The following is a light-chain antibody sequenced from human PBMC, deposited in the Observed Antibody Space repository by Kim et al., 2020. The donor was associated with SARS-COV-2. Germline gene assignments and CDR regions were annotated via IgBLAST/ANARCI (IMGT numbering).Light chain of an antibody. V-gene: IGKV1-39*01. CDR2: ATS. CDR3: QQSSSTPT. Sequence: LSASVGDRVIIICLASQIISTYLNWYHQKPGRAPKLLIYATSNLQSGVPSRFSGSRSGTDFTLTISRLQPEDFATYYCQQSSSTPTFGQGTKLEI. CDR1: QIISTY. J-gene: IGKJ2*01.